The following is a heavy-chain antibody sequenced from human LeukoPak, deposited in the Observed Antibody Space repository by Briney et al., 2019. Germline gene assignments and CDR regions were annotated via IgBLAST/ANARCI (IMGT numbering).Heavy chain of an antibody. Sequence: ASVKVSCKASGYTFISYGISWVRQAPGQGLEWMGWISAYNGNTNYAQKLQGRVTMTTDTSTSTAYMELRSLRSDDTAVYYCARVVVITSHYYYMDVWGKGTTVTVSS. CDR2: ISAYNGNT. J-gene: IGHJ6*03. CDR3: ARVVVITSHYYYMDV. V-gene: IGHV1-18*01. D-gene: IGHD3-22*01. CDR1: GYTFISYG.